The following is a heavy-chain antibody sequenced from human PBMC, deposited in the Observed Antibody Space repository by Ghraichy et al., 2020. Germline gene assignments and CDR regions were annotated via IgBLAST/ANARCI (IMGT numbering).Heavy chain of an antibody. CDR3: ARPEETRIVVPAAMDIHYYYGMDV. J-gene: IGHJ6*02. CDR1: GGTFSSYA. Sequence: SVKVSCKASGGTFSSYAISWVRQAPGQGLEWMGRIIPILGIANYAQKFQGRVTITADKSTSTAYMELSSLRSEDTAVYYCARPEETRIVVPAAMDIHYYYGMDVWGQGTTVTVSS. D-gene: IGHD2-2*01. CDR2: IIPILGIA. V-gene: IGHV1-69*04.